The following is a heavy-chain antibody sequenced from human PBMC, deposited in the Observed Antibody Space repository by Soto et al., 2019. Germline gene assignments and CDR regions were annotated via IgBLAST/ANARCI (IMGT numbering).Heavy chain of an antibody. CDR3: ARIVVVTAILDNSHY. J-gene: IGHJ4*02. V-gene: IGHV3-30-3*01. Sequence: GSLRLSCAASGFTFGSYAMHWVRQAPGKGLEWVAVISYDGSNKYYADSVKGRFTISRDNSKNTLYLQMNSPRAEDTAVYYCARIVVVTAILDNSHYWGQGTLVTVSS. CDR2: ISYDGSNK. D-gene: IGHD2-21*02. CDR1: GFTFGSYA.